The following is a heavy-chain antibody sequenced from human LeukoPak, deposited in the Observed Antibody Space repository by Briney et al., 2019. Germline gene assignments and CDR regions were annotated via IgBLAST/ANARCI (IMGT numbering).Heavy chain of an antibody. CDR1: GGSISSSSYY. CDR3: ARQLVVVVPAEFDY. J-gene: IGHJ4*02. D-gene: IGHD2-2*01. V-gene: IGHV4-39*01. Sequence: SETLPLTCTVSGGSISSSSYYWGWIRQPPGKGLEWIGSIYYSGNTSYNPSLKSRVTISVDTSKDQFSLKLSSVTAADTAVYYCARQLVVVVPAEFDYWGQGTLVTVSS. CDR2: IYYSGNT.